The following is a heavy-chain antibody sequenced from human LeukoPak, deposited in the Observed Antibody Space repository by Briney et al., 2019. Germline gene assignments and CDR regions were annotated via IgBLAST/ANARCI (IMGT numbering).Heavy chain of an antibody. V-gene: IGHV3-23*01. D-gene: IGHD2/OR15-2a*01. CDR2: ISSSGEST. Sequence: RGSLRLSCAASGFSFSSYAMIWVRQAPGKGLEWVSVISSSGESTYYADSLKGRFTISRDNSKNTLSLQMSSLRAEDTAIYYCAKGGAVVLSPFDYWGQGTLVTVSS. J-gene: IGHJ4*02. CDR1: GFSFSSYA. CDR3: AKGGAVVLSPFDY.